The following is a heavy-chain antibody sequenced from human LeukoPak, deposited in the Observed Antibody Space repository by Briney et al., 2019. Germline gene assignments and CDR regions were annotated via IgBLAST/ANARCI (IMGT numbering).Heavy chain of an antibody. Sequence: GGSLRPSCTASGFTFSDYWMSWVRQTPEKGLEWVANIKQDGSETVYVDSLKGRFTISRDNAQSSLYLQMNSLRAEDTAVYYCARDPYSSSWSYGMDVWGQGTTVTVSS. CDR3: ARDPYSSSWSYGMDV. J-gene: IGHJ6*02. V-gene: IGHV3-7*05. CDR1: GFTFSDYW. CDR2: IKQDGSET. D-gene: IGHD6-13*01.